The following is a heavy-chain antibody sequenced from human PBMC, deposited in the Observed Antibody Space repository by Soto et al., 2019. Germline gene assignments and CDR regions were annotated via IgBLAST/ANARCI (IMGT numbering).Heavy chain of an antibody. CDR3: AKARSGFHLYYFDY. J-gene: IGHJ4*02. Sequence: EVQLLESGGGLVQPGGSLRLSCAASGFIFSSYAMNWVRQTPGKGLEWVSGISGSGSSTYYADSVKGRFTISRDNSKKTLYLQMTSLRAEDTAVYYCAKARSGFHLYYFDYWGQGTLVTVSS. D-gene: IGHD3-22*01. V-gene: IGHV3-23*01. CDR2: ISGSGSST. CDR1: GFIFSSYA.